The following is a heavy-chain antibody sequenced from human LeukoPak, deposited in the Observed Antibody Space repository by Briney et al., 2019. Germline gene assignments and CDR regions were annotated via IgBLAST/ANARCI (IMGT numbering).Heavy chain of an antibody. J-gene: IGHJ3*02. D-gene: IGHD3-22*01. CDR1: GFTFSNYW. CDR3: ARDVSSSGYDAFEI. Sequence: GGTLRLSCAASGFTFSNYWMSWVRQAPGKGLEWVANIKQDGSEKYYVDSVKGRFTISRDNAKNSMYLQMNSLRAEDTAVYYCARDVSSSGYDAFEIWGQGTMVTVSS. V-gene: IGHV3-7*01. CDR2: IKQDGSEK.